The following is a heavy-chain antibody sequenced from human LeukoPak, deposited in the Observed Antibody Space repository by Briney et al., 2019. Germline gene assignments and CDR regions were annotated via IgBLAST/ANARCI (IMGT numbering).Heavy chain of an antibody. Sequence: PGGSLRLSCAASGFTFSSYSMNWVRQAPGKGLEWVSYISSSSSTIYYADSVKGRFTISRDNAKNSLYLQMNSLRAEDTAVYYCARGCGSSWYGGWGQGTLVTVSS. D-gene: IGHD6-13*01. CDR2: ISSSSSTI. CDR3: ARGCGSSWYGG. CDR1: GFTFSSYS. V-gene: IGHV3-48*04. J-gene: IGHJ4*02.